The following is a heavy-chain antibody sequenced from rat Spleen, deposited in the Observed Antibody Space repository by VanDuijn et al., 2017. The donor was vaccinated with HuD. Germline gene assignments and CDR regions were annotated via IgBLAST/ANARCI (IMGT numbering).Heavy chain of an antibody. J-gene: IGHJ2*01. Sequence: EVQLVESGGGLVQPGRSMKLSCAASGFTFSNYGMAWVRQAPKKGLEWVAYISYDGGSTYYRDPVKGRFTISRDNAKSTLYLQMDSLRSEDTATYYCTTTTGDYWGQGVMVTVSS. D-gene: IGHD4-1*01. CDR1: GFTFSNYG. CDR3: TTTTGDY. CDR2: ISYDGGST. V-gene: IGHV5-20*01.